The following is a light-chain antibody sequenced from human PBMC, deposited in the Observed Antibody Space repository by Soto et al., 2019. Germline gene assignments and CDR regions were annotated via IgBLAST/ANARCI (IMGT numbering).Light chain of an antibody. CDR3: QQRKNWPPLT. J-gene: IGKJ4*01. CDR2: DAT. V-gene: IGKV3-11*01. CDR1: QSVSSY. Sequence: EIVLTQSPATLSVSPGERATLSCRASQSVSSYLAWYQQKPGQAPRLLIYDATNRATGIPSRFSGSGSGTDFTLTISSLEPEDFVVYYCQQRKNWPPLTFGGGTKVEIK.